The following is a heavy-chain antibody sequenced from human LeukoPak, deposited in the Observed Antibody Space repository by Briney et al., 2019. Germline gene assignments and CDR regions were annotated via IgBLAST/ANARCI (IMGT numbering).Heavy chain of an antibody. J-gene: IGHJ4*02. CDR1: GYTFTGYY. D-gene: IGHD4-17*01. CDR3: ARGESYGDYATVDY. CDR2: INPNSGGT. V-gene: IGHV1-2*02. Sequence: VASVKVSCKASGYTFTGYYMHWVRQAPGQGLEGRGWINPNSGGTNYAQKFEGRVTMTRDTSISTAYMELSRLRSDDTAVYYCARGESYGDYATVDYWGQGTLVTVSS.